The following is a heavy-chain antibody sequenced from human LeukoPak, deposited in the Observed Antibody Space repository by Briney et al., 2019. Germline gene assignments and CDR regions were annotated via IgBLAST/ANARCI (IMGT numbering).Heavy chain of an antibody. D-gene: IGHD5-18*01. Sequence: SETLSLTCTVSGGSISTYYWSWIRQPPGKGLEWIGYFYNGGSTDYNPSLKSRVTMSVDTSKNQFSLKLASVAAADTAVYYCARDREHTYGRCLGPWGQGIRVTVSS. CDR1: GGSISTYY. J-gene: IGHJ5*02. CDR3: ARDREHTYGRCLGP. V-gene: IGHV4-59*01. CDR2: FYNGGST.